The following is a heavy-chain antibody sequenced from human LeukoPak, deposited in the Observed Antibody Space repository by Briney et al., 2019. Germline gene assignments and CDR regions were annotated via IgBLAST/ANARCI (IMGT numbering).Heavy chain of an antibody. CDR3: ARNGGYEGGVY. J-gene: IGHJ4*02. CDR1: GGSFSGYY. CDR2: IYYSGST. Sequence: SETLSLTCAVYGGSFSGYYWSWIRQPPGKGLEWIGYIYYSGSTNYNPSLKSRVAISVDTSKNQFSLKLSSVTAADTAVYYCARNGGYEGGVYWGQGTLVTVSS. D-gene: IGHD5-12*01. V-gene: IGHV4-59*01.